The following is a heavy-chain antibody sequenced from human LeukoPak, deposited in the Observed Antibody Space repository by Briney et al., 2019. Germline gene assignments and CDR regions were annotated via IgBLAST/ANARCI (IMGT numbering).Heavy chain of an antibody. CDR1: GGSFSGYY. D-gene: IGHD6-13*01. Sequence: SETLSLTCAVYGGSFSGYYWSWIRQPPGKGLEWIGEINHSGSTNYNPSLKSRFTISVDTSKNQFSLKLSSVTAADTAVYYCARRYSSSWYFDYWGQGTLVTVSS. V-gene: IGHV4-34*01. J-gene: IGHJ4*02. CDR2: INHSGST. CDR3: ARRYSSSWYFDY.